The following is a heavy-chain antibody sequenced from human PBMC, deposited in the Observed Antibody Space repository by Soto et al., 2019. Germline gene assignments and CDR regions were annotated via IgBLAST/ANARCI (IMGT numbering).Heavy chain of an antibody. Sequence: PSETLSLTCAVYGGSFSGYYWSWIRQPPGKGLEWIGEINHRGSTNYNPSLKSRVTISVDTSKNQFSLKLSFVTATDTAVYYCARGNYDILTGYYMEPHYYYYGMDVWGQGTTVTVSS. CDR1: GGSFSGYY. CDR2: INHRGST. D-gene: IGHD3-9*01. J-gene: IGHJ6*02. V-gene: IGHV4-34*01. CDR3: ARGNYDILTGYYMEPHYYYYGMDV.